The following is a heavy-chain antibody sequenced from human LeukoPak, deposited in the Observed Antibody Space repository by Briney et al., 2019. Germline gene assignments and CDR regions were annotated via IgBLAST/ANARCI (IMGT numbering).Heavy chain of an antibody. CDR3: TRGWSSGGVFDF. CDR1: GGSISSSSYY. Sequence: PSETLSLTCTVSGGSISSSSYYWGWIRQPPGKGLEWIGSIYYSGSTYYNPSLKNRVTISVDTSKNQFSLKLSSETAADTAVYYCTRGWSSGGVFDFWGLGTMVTVSS. D-gene: IGHD6-19*01. V-gene: IGHV4-39*07. J-gene: IGHJ3*01. CDR2: IYYSGST.